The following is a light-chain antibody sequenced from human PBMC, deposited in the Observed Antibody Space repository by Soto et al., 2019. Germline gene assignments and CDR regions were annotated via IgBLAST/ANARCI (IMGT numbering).Light chain of an antibody. CDR3: QHYNIYPLT. Sequence: DIQMTQSPSTLSASVEDRVTITCRASQSVSSWLAWYQQKPGKAPKLLIYKASSLESGVPSRFSGSGSGTEFTLTISSLQPDDFATYYCQHYNIYPLTFGGGTKVEIK. CDR2: KAS. CDR1: QSVSSW. J-gene: IGKJ4*01. V-gene: IGKV1-5*03.